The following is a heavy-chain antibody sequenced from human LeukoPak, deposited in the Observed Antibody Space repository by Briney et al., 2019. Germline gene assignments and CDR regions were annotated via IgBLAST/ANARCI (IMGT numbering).Heavy chain of an antibody. CDR3: AKDLSWFGELFTDY. J-gene: IGHJ4*02. CDR1: GFTFSSYA. Sequence: GRSLRLSCAASGFTFSSYAMHWVRQAPGKGLEWVAVISYDGSNKYYADSVKGRFTISRDNSKNTLYLQMNSLRAEDTAVYYCAKDLSWFGELFTDYWGQGTLVTVSS. D-gene: IGHD3-10*01. V-gene: IGHV3-30*04. CDR2: ISYDGSNK.